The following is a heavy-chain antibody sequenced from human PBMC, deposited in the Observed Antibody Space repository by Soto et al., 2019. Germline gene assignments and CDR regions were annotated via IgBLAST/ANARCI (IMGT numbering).Heavy chain of an antibody. V-gene: IGHV3-9*01. Sequence: EVQLVESGGGLVQPGRSLRLSCAASGFTFDDYAMHWVRQVPGKGLEWVSGISWNSGSIGYADSVKGRFTISRDNAKNSLYLQMNSLRAEDRALYYCVKVWKYSISSGFDPWGQGTLVSVSS. J-gene: IGHJ5*02. CDR3: VKVWKYSISSGFDP. CDR1: GFTFDDYA. CDR2: ISWNSGSI. D-gene: IGHD6-6*01.